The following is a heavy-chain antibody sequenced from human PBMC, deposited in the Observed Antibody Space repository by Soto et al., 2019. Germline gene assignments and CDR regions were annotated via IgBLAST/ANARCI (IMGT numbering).Heavy chain of an antibody. V-gene: IGHV3-66*04. Sequence: GGSLRLSCIASGFSVSSSYMSWVRQGPGKGLEWVSIIYSGGTTYYADSVKGRFTISRDSSKNTLYVQMNSLRAEDTAVYYCARLVKYGKYPDYFDYWGQGTLVTVSS. CDR3: ARLVKYGKYPDYFDY. CDR2: IYSGGTT. D-gene: IGHD2-2*02. CDR1: GFSVSSSY. J-gene: IGHJ4*02.